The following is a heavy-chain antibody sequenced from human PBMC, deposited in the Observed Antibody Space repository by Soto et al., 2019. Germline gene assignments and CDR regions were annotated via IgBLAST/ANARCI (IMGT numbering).Heavy chain of an antibody. J-gene: IGHJ4*02. CDR1: GFTFSSYG. Sequence: ESGGGVVQPGRSLRLSCAASGFTFSSYGMHWVRQAPGKGLEWVAVIWYDGSNKYYADSVKGRFTISRDNSKNTLYLQMNSLRAEDTAVYYCAREGDQYSYGKKPFDYWGQGTLVTVSS. CDR3: AREGDQYSYGKKPFDY. CDR2: IWYDGSNK. D-gene: IGHD5-18*01. V-gene: IGHV3-33*01.